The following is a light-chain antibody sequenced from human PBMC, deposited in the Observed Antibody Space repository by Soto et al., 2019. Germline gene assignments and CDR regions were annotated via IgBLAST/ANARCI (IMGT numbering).Light chain of an antibody. CDR3: CSYAGSYTFYV. CDR1: SSDVGVYNY. J-gene: IGLJ1*01. CDR2: DVS. V-gene: IGLV2-11*01. Sequence: QSVLTQPASVSGSPGQSITISCTGTSSDVGVYNYVSWYQQHPGKAPKLMIYDVSKRPSGVPDRFSGSKSGNTASLTISGLQAEDEADYYCCSYAGSYTFYVFGTGTKVTVL.